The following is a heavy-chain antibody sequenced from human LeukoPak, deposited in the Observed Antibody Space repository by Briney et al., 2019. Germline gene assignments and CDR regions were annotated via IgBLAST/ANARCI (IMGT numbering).Heavy chain of an antibody. J-gene: IGHJ4*02. CDR2: ISSSSSYI. V-gene: IGHV3-21*01. CDR3: ARYNTAQGDY. D-gene: IGHD5-18*01. Sequence: PGGSLRLSYAASGFTFSSYSMNWVRQAPGKGLEWVSSISSSSSYIYYGDSVKGRFTISRDNAQNSLYLQMNSLRAEDTAVYYCARYNTAQGDYWGQGTLVTVSS. CDR1: GFTFSSYS.